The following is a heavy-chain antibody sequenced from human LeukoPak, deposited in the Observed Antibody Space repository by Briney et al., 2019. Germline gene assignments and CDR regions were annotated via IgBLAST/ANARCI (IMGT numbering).Heavy chain of an antibody. Sequence: PGGSLRLSCAASGFILSTHGMHWVRQAPGKGLEWVAGMWYDGSREDYADSVKGRFTISRDMSKNAPNLQMKSLRVEDTAMFYCARDLSFGSLDFRGQGTLVTVSS. V-gene: IGHV3-33*01. D-gene: IGHD1-26*01. CDR1: GFILSTHG. CDR3: ARDLSFGSLDF. J-gene: IGHJ4*02. CDR2: MWYDGSRE.